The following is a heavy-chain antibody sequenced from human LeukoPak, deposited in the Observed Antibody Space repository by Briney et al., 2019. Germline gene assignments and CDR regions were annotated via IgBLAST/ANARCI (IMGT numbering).Heavy chain of an antibody. CDR3: ARDLRTPSDTNIAIDY. J-gene: IGHJ4*02. CDR1: GFTFSTYW. Sequence: GGPLRLSCAASGFTFSTYWMHWVRQAPGKGLVWVSRINSDGSRTSYADSVKGRFTISRDNAKNTLYLQMNSLRGEDTAVYYCARDLRTPSDTNIAIDYWGQGALVTVSS. V-gene: IGHV3-74*01. D-gene: IGHD4-23*01. CDR2: INSDGSRT.